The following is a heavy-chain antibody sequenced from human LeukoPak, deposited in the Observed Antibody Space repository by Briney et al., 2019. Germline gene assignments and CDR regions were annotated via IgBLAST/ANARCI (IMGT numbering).Heavy chain of an antibody. CDR1: GFAFTSCA. CDR3: AKGPDAWSYYDY. J-gene: IGHJ4*02. CDR2: ISGSGGST. D-gene: IGHD3-16*01. Sequence: GGSLRLSRAASGFAFTSCAMSWVRQAPGKGLEWVSAISGSGGSTYYADSVKGRFTISRDNSKNTLYLQMNSLRAEDTAVYYCAKGPDAWSYYDYWGQGTLVTVSS. V-gene: IGHV3-23*01.